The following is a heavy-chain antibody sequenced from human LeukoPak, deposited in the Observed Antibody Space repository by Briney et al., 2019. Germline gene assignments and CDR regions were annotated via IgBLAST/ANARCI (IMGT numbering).Heavy chain of an antibody. CDR1: GFTFSSFG. V-gene: IGHV3-23*01. J-gene: IGHJ4*02. CDR2: ISGSGVST. D-gene: IGHD1-26*01. Sequence: GGSLRLSCAASGFTFSSFGMSWVRQAPGKGLEWVSAISGSGVSTYYADSVKGRFTISRDNSKNTLYLQMNSLRAEDTAVYYCAKDGFVPPPHSRRSGRPYYYDDWGQGTLVTVSS. CDR3: AKDGFVPPPHSRRSGRPYYYDD.